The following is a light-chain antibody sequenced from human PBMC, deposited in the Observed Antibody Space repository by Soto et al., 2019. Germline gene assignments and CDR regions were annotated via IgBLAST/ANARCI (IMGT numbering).Light chain of an antibody. Sequence: DIQMTQSPSTLSASVGDRVTITCRASQSISSWLAWYQQKPGPAPNLLIYKASTLQSGVPSRFSGSGSGTEFTITISSLQPDDSATYYCQQYNDNWTFGQGTKVEIK. CDR2: KAS. V-gene: IGKV1-5*03. J-gene: IGKJ1*01. CDR3: QQYNDNWT. CDR1: QSISSW.